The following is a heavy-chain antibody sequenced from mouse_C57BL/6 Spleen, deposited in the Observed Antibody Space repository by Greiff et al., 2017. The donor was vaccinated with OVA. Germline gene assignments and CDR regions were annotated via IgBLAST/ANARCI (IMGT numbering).Heavy chain of an antibody. J-gene: IGHJ1*03. V-gene: IGHV1-18*01. Sequence: EVQLQQSGPELVKPGASVKIPCKASGYTFTDYNMDWVKQSHGKSLEWIGDINPNNGGTIYNQKFKGKATLTVDKSSSTAYMELRSLKSEDTAVYYCARDLPGWYFDVWGTGTTVTVSS. CDR1: GYTFTDYN. CDR2: INPNNGGT. D-gene: IGHD5-1*01. CDR3: ARDLPGWYFDV.